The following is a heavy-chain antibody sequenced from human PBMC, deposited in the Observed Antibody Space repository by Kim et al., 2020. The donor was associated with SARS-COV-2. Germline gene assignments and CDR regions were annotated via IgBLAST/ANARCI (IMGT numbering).Heavy chain of an antibody. V-gene: IGHV3-33*01. CDR1: GFTFSSYG. Sequence: GGSLRLSCAASGFTFSSYGMHWVRQAPGKGLEWVAVIWYDGSNKYYADSVKGRFTISRDNSKNTLYLQMNSLRAEDTAVYYCARDPAWPWPTFDYWGQGTLVTVSS. D-gene: IGHD2-2*01. CDR3: ARDPAWPWPTFDY. J-gene: IGHJ4*02. CDR2: IWYDGSNK.